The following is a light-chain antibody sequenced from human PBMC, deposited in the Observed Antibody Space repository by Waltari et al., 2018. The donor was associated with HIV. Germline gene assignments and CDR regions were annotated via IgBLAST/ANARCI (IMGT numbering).Light chain of an antibody. CDR2: DNN. V-gene: IGLV1-51*01. J-gene: IGLJ3*02. CDR3: GTWDTSLNAGV. Sequence: VVDQPPSVSSAPGQKCTLPRSGWRPHLTSPFVSRYRQLPRTAPKLLIYDNNKRPSGIPDRFSCSKSGTSATLGITGLQTGDEADYYCGTWDTSLNAGVFAGGTNLTVL. CDR1: RPHLTSPF.